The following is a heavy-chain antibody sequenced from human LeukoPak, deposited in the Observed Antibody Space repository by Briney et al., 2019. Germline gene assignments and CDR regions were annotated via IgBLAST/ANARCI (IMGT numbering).Heavy chain of an antibody. J-gene: IGHJ4*02. D-gene: IGHD3-9*01. V-gene: IGHV7-4-1*02. CDR2: INTNTGNP. Sequence: ASVKVSCKASGYTFTSYAMNWVRQAPGQGLEWMGWINTNTGNPTYAQGFTGRFVFSLDTSVSTAYLQISSLKAEDTAVYYCARGSSPQRYFDWLSIPLDYWGQGTLVTVSS. CDR3: ARGSSPQRYFDWLSIPLDY. CDR1: GYTFTSYA.